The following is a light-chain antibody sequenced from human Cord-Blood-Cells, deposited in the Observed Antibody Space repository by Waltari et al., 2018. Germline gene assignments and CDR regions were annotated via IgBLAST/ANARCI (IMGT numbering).Light chain of an antibody. V-gene: IGKV3-15*01. Sequence: EIVMTQSPATLSVSPGERATLSCRASQSVSSNLAWYQQKPGQAPRLLIYGASTRATGIPARFSVSESGTEFTLTISSLQSEDFAVYYCQQYNNWPYTFGQGTKLEIK. CDR1: QSVSSN. CDR2: GAS. CDR3: QQYNNWPYT. J-gene: IGKJ2*01.